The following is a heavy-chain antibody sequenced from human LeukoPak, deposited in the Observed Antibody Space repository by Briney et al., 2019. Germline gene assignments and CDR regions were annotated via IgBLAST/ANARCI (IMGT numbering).Heavy chain of an antibody. J-gene: IGHJ3*02. CDR2: ILEVVVIK. D-gene: IGHD4-17*01. CDR1: GFTSSSYA. Sequence: GGALRLSCAASGFTSSSYALHWVRQAPGKGLEWVAVILEVVVIKNYADSVKGRFTISRDNSKNTLYLQMNSLRAEDTAVCYCAREYGDYSNAFDIWGQGTMVTVSS. CDR3: AREYGDYSNAFDI. V-gene: IGHV3-30-3*01.